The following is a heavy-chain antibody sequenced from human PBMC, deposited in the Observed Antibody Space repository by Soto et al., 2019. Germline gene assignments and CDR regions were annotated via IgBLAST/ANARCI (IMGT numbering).Heavy chain of an antibody. CDR3: ARAVTWGLDV. Sequence: EVQLVESGGGLVQPGGSLRLSCAASGFTFSLYSMSWVRQAPGKGLEWVSYISRSSTGIHYADSVKGRFTISRDDATNSMHQQMNSLRDGDTAVYYCARAVTWGLDVWGQGTTV. V-gene: IGHV3-48*02. D-gene: IGHD3-10*01. J-gene: IGHJ6*02. CDR2: ISRSSTGI. CDR1: GFTFSLYS.